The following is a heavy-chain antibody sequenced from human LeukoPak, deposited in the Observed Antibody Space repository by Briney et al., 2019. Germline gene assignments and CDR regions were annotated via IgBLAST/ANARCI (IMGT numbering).Heavy chain of an antibody. CDR2: ISNSGSTI. Sequence: GGSLRLSCAASGFPFCSYSMNWVRQAPGKGLEWVSYISNSGSTIYYADSVKGRFTISRDSAKNSLYLQMNSLRDEDTAVYYCATGTTLFDYWGQGTLLTVSS. J-gene: IGHJ4*02. D-gene: IGHD1-1*01. CDR3: ATGTTLFDY. CDR1: GFPFCSYS. V-gene: IGHV3-48*02.